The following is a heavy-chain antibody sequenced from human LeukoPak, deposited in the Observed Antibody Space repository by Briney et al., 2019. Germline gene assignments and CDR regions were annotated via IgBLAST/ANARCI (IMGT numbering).Heavy chain of an antibody. V-gene: IGHV1-18*01. Sequence: ASVKLSCKASGYTFTSYGISWVRQAPGQGLEWMGWISAYNGNTNYAQKLQGRVTMTTDTSTSTAYMELRSLRSDDTAMYYCARGAPNYDFWSGYYHYYYYYYMDVWGKGTTVTVSS. CDR3: ARGAPNYDFWSGYYHYYYYYYMDV. D-gene: IGHD3-3*01. J-gene: IGHJ6*03. CDR2: ISAYNGNT. CDR1: GYTFTSYG.